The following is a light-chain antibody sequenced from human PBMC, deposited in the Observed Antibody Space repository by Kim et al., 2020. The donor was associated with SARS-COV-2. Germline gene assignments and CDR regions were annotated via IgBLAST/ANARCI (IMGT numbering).Light chain of an antibody. Sequence: EFVLTQSPGTLSLSPGERATLSCRASQSVNNNYLAWYQQRPGQAPRLLIYGASGRATGIPDKFSGSGSGTDFTLTISRLEPEDFALYYCQHYESSPITFGQGTRLEIK. CDR3: QHYESSPIT. CDR1: QSVNNNY. J-gene: IGKJ5*01. V-gene: IGKV3-20*01. CDR2: GAS.